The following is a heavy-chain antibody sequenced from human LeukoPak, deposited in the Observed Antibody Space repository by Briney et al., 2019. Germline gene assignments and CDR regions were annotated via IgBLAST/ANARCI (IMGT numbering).Heavy chain of an antibody. J-gene: IGHJ6*02. CDR3: AKDRDGYNPDYYYYGMDV. CDR2: ISYDGSNK. Sequence: PGGSLRLSCAASGFTFCSYGMHWVRQAPGKGLEWVAVISYDGSNKYYADSVKGRFTISRDNSKNTLYLQMNSLRAEDTAVYYCAKDRDGYNPDYYYYGMDVWGQGTTVTVSS. D-gene: IGHD5-24*01. CDR1: GFTFCSYG. V-gene: IGHV3-30*18.